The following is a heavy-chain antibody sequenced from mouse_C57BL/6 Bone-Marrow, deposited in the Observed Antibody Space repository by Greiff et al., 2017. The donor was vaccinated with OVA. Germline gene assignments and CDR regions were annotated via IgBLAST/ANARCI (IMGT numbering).Heavy chain of an antibody. J-gene: IGHJ4*01. V-gene: IGHV2-2*01. CDR3: ATFASYAMDY. CDR2: IWSGGST. Sequence: VMLVESGPGLVQPSQSLSITCTVSGFSLTSYGVHWVRQSPGKGLEWLGVIWSGGSTYYNAAFISRLSISKDNTKSQVFFKMNSLQADDTAIYYCATFASYAMDYWGQGTSVTVSS. CDR1: GFSLTSYG.